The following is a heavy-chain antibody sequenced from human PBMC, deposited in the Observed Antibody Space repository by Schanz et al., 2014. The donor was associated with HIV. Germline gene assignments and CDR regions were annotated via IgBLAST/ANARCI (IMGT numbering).Heavy chain of an antibody. J-gene: IGHJ3*02. CDR2: IWYDGTDK. Sequence: VQLVESGGGLVQPGGSLRLSCAASGFTFSSHGMHWVRQAPGKGLEWVAVIWYDGTDKYYAGSVKGRFTISRDNSQNTMYLQMNRLRAEDTAVYYCARENPLYYYLHGGPFDIWGQGTMVTVSS. CDR1: GFTFSSHG. D-gene: IGHD3-10*01. CDR3: ARENPLYYYLHGGPFDI. V-gene: IGHV3-33*01.